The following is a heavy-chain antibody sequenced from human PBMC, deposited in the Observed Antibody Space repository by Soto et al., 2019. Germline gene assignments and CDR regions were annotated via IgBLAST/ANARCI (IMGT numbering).Heavy chain of an antibody. CDR3: ARQVYDSWTGYYPNYYYDRDV. CDR2: INPSGGST. CDR1: GYTFTSYY. Sequence: ASVKVSCKASGYTFTSYYMPWVRQAPGQGLEWMGIINPSGGSTSYAQKFQGRVTMTRDTSTSTVYMGLSSRRSDDTDGYYCARQVYDSWTGYYPNYYYDRDVWGRRTTFAAAS. D-gene: IGHD3-9*01. V-gene: IGHV1-46*01. J-gene: IGHJ6*02.